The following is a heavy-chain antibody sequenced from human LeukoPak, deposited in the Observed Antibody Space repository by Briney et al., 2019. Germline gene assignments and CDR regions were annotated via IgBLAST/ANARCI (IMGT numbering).Heavy chain of an antibody. J-gene: IGHJ3*02. CDR2: ISSRSSYI. D-gene: IGHD3-22*01. V-gene: IGHV3-21*04. Sequence: GGSLRLSCAASGFTFSTYTMNWVRQAPGKGLEWVSSISSRSSYIYYADSVKGRFTISRDNAKNSLYLQMNSLRAEDTAVYYCARRPYHYDTIGPIWGRGTMVTVSP. CDR3: ARRPYHYDTIGPI. CDR1: GFTFSTYT.